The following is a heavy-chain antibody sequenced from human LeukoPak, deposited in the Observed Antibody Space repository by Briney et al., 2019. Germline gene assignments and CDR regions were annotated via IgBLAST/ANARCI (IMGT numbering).Heavy chain of an antibody. D-gene: IGHD2-21*01. J-gene: IGHJ4*02. V-gene: IGHV1-3*01. CDR2: INAGNGDT. Sequence: ASVKVSCKASGYTFTKYVVHWVRQAPGQRPEWMGWINAGNGDTKYSQNFQDSVTITRDTSANTAYMELSSLTSEDTALYYCARDDCGDTCYPGGYWGQGTLVTVSS. CDR3: ARDDCGDTCYPGGY. CDR1: GYTFTKYV.